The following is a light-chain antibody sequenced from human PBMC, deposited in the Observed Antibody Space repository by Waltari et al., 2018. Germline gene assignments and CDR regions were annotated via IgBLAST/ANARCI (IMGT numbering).Light chain of an antibody. CDR1: QSVGSSS. CDR2: RAS. J-gene: IGKJ1*01. Sequence: EIVLTQSPGTASLSPGDRVTLSCRASQSVGSSSLAWYQQKPGQAPRRVSYRASRRATGLPDRFSGSGSGTDFSLTISRLEPEDFAVYYCQQHGTLPATFGQGTKVEIK. V-gene: IGKV3-20*01. CDR3: QQHGTLPAT.